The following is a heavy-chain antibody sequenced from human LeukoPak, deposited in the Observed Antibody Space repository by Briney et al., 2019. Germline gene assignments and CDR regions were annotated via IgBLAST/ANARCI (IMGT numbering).Heavy chain of an antibody. CDR1: GYTFTSYG. J-gene: IGHJ4*02. CDR2: ISAYNGNT. Sequence: ASVKVSCKASGYTFTSYGISRVRQAPGQGLEWMGWISAYNGNTNYAQKLQGRVTMTTDTSTSTAYMELRSLRSDDTAVYYCARDRDSSGWYVGQPDYWGQGTLVTVSS. CDR3: ARDRDSSGWYVGQPDY. D-gene: IGHD6-19*01. V-gene: IGHV1-18*01.